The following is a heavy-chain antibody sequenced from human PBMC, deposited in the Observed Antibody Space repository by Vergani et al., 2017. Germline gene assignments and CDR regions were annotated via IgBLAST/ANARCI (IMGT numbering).Heavy chain of an antibody. CDR1: GGSFKTYY. V-gene: IGHV4-59*13. CDR2: IYSTGGT. Sequence: QVQLEESGPGLVKPAETLALTCTVSGGSFKTYYWSWIRQSPGKGLEWIGYIYSTGGTNYNPSLNSRVTMSVDTSKNQFSLKLRSVTAADTAVYFCARVMYRDEASTGYRLEGMDIWGQGTTVTISS. CDR3: ARVMYRDEASTGYRLEGMDI. D-gene: IGHD3-9*01. J-gene: IGHJ6*02.